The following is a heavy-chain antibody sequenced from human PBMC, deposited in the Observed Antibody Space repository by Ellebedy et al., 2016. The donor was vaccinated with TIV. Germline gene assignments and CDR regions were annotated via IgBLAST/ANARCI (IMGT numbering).Heavy chain of an antibody. V-gene: IGHV4-34*01. CDR1: GGSFSGYY. J-gene: IGHJ5*02. Sequence: SETLSLXXAVYGGSFSGYYWSWIRQPPGKGLEWIGEINHSGSTNYNPSLKSRVTISVDTSKNQFSLKLSSVTAADTAVYYCARERYSKVGATNWFDPWGQGTLVTVSS. CDR2: INHSGST. CDR3: ARERYSKVGATNWFDP. D-gene: IGHD1-26*01.